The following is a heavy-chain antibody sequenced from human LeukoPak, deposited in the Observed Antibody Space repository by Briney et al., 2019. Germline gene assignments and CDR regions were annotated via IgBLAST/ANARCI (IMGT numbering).Heavy chain of an antibody. CDR2: MNPNSGNT. J-gene: IGHJ4*02. Sequence: ASVKVSCKASGYTFTSYDINWVRQATGQGLEWMGWMNPNSGNTGYAQKFQGRVTMTRHTSISTAYMELSSLRSEDTAVYYCARVGYCSGGSCPYYFDYWGQGTLVTVSS. CDR3: ARVGYCSGGSCPYYFDY. CDR1: GYTFTSYD. V-gene: IGHV1-8*01. D-gene: IGHD2-15*01.